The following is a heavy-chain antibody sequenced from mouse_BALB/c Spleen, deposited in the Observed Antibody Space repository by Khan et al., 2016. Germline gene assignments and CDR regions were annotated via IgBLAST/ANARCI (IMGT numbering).Heavy chain of an antibody. D-gene: IGHD1-1*01. CDR2: IRSKSNNYAT. CDR3: VRVDYYPYAMDC. Sequence: EVQLVESGGGLVQPKGSLKLSCAASGFTFKTYAMNWVRQAPGKGLEWVARIRSKSNNYATYYVDSVKDRFTISRDDSQSMLYLQMNNLKTEDTAMYYCVRVDYYPYAMDCWGQGTSVTVSS. V-gene: IGHV10-1*02. CDR1: GFTFKTYA. J-gene: IGHJ4*01.